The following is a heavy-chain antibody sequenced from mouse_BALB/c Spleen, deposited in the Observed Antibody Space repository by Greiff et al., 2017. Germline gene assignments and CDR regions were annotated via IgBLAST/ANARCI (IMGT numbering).Heavy chain of an antibody. CDR1: GFTFSDYY. V-gene: IGHV5-4*02. J-gene: IGHJ3*01. Sequence: EVQGVESGGGLVKPGGSLKLSCAASGFTFSDYYMYWVRQTPEKRLEWVATISDGGSYTYYPDSVKGRFTISRDNAKNNLYLQMSSLKSEDTAMYYCAREGELYGTAWFAYWGQGTLVTVSA. D-gene: IGHD2-10*02. CDR3: AREGELYGTAWFAY. CDR2: ISDGGSYT.